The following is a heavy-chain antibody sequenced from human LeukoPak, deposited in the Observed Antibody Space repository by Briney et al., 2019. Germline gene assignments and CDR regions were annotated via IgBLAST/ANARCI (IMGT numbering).Heavy chain of an antibody. CDR3: ARDSGQSYYDSSGYFRY. D-gene: IGHD3-22*01. CDR2: INPNSGGT. CDR1: GYTFTGYY. Sequence: GASVKVSCKASGYTFTGYYMHWVRQAPGQGLEWMGWINPNSGGTNYAQKFQGRVTMTRDTSISTAYMELSRLRSDDTAVYYCARDSGQSYYDSSGYFRYWGQGTLVTVSS. V-gene: IGHV1-2*02. J-gene: IGHJ4*02.